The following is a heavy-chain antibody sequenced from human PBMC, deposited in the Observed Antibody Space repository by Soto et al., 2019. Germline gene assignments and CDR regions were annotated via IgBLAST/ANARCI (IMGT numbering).Heavy chain of an antibody. V-gene: IGHV3-9*01. J-gene: IGHJ3*02. D-gene: IGHD6-19*01. Sequence: GGSLRLSCAASGFTFDDYAMHWVRQAPGKGLEWVSGISWNSGSIGYADSVKGRFTISRDNATNSLYLQMNSLRAEDTALYYCAKDISVLIAVAGTAFDIWGQGTMVTVSS. CDR2: ISWNSGSI. CDR1: GFTFDDYA. CDR3: AKDISVLIAVAGTAFDI.